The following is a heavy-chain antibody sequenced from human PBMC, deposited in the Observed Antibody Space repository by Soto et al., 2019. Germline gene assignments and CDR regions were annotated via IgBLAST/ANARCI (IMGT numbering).Heavy chain of an antibody. Sequence: GGSLRLSCAASGFTFSSYAMHWVRQAPGKGLEWVAVISYDGSNKYYADSVKGRFTISRDNSKNTLYLQMNSLRAEDTAVYYWARVRSIAVAGTAYYGMDVWGQGTTVTVSS. CDR3: ARVRSIAVAGTAYYGMDV. J-gene: IGHJ6*02. CDR2: ISYDGSNK. D-gene: IGHD6-19*01. V-gene: IGHV3-30-3*01. CDR1: GFTFSSYA.